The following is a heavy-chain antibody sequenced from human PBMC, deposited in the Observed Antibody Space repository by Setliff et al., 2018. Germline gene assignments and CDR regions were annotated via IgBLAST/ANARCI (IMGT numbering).Heavy chain of an antibody. J-gene: IGHJ6*03. CDR2: INHSGGT. V-gene: IGHV4-34*10. CDR3: GRTMTYYYLCMDV. CDR1: GGPFSGYY. Sequence: LSLTCAVQGGPFSGYYWSWIRQPPGKGLESIGDINHSGGTNYNPSLKSRVTVSIDKSKNQVSLELSSVTTADTAVYYCGRTMTYYYLCMDVWGNGTTVTVSS.